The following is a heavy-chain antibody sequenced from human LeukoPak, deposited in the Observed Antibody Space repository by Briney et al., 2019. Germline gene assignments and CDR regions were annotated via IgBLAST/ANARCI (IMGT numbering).Heavy chain of an antibody. CDR3: AKIYPGSGYYFVGGNAFDI. Sequence: GGSLRLSCAASGFTYSSYAMSWVRQAPGKGLEWVSAISGSGGSTYYADPVKGRFTISRDNSKNTLYLQMNSLRAEDTAVYYCAKIYPGSGYYFVGGNAFDIWGQGTMVTVSS. CDR2: ISGSGGST. J-gene: IGHJ3*02. D-gene: IGHD3-3*01. V-gene: IGHV3-23*01. CDR1: GFTYSSYA.